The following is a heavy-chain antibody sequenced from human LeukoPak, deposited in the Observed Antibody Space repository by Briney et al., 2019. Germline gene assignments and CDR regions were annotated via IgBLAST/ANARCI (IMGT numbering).Heavy chain of an antibody. D-gene: IGHD5-18*01. Sequence: GASVKVSCKASGYTFTRYDINWVRQATGQGLEWMGWMNPKSGNTGHAQKFQGRVTITRDTSISTIYMELSSLRSEDTAVYYCARERRGYGYRGLYYYSYMDVWGKGTTVTVSS. CDR3: ARERRGYGYRGLYYYSYMDV. J-gene: IGHJ6*03. CDR1: GYTFTRYD. V-gene: IGHV1-8*03. CDR2: MNPKSGNT.